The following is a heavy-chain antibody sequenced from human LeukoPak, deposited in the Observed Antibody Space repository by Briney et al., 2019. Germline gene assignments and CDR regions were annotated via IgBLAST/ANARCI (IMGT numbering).Heavy chain of an antibody. Sequence: SQTLSLTCTVSGGSISIGTYYWNWIRQPAGKGLEWIGRIYTTGSTNYNPSLTSRVTISVDTSKNQFSLELISVTAADTAVYYCARSYTSTWRSPLDSWGQGILVTVSS. CDR2: IYTTGST. CDR1: GGSISIGTYY. J-gene: IGHJ4*02. D-gene: IGHD3-16*01. V-gene: IGHV4-61*02. CDR3: ARSYTSTWRSPLDS.